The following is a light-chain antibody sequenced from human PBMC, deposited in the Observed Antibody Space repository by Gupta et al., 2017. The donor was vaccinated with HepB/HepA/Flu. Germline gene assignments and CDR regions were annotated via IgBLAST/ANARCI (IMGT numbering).Light chain of an antibody. CDR1: NGGSQC. CDR3: QVWDSGSAHVV. CDR2: YDG. Sequence: SYLPTPPSLGSWAPGKTDNTTCGGNNGGSQCVEWYQPKPGQAPVLVIYYDGNRPSGIPERFSGANSGNTATLTISRVEDGDEADYYCQVWDSGSAHVVFGGGTKLTVL. J-gene: IGLJ2*01. V-gene: IGLV3-21*04.